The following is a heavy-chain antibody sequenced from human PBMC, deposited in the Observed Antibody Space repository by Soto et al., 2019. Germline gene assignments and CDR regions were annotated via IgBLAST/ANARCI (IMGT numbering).Heavy chain of an antibody. CDR2: IWYDGSKK. CDR3: ARDASYYSLWRGYYPSRNGMDV. CDR1: GFTFSSFG. D-gene: IGHD3-3*01. V-gene: IGHV3-33*01. Sequence: QVQVVESGGGVVQPGRSLRLSCAASGFTFSSFGMHWVRQAPGKGLEWVSLIWYDGSKKSYGDSVKGRFTISRDNSRNTVYLQMTRLRADAPAVYYCARDASYYSLWRGYYPSRNGMDVWGQGTTVTVSS. J-gene: IGHJ6*02.